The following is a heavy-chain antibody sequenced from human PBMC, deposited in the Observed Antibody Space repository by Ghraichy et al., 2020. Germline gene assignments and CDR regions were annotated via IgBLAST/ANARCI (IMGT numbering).Heavy chain of an antibody. CDR3: ARDPACSGGACYDYFHY. CDR2: ISTSSSYI. J-gene: IGHJ4*02. V-gene: IGHV3-21*01. D-gene: IGHD2-21*01. Sequence: GGSLRLSCAASGFTFSSYTMNWVRQAPGKGLEWVSSISTSSSYIYYADSVKCRFTISRDNAKNSLYLQMNSLRAEDTAVYYCARDPACSGGACYDYFHYWGXXXXXXX. CDR1: GFTFSSYT.